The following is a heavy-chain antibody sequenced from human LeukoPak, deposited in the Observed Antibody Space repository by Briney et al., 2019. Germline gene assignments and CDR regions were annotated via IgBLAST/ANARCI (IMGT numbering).Heavy chain of an antibody. D-gene: IGHD3-10*01. CDR3: VGASTTGRGVIVFEY. V-gene: IGHV4-34*01. Sequence: PLETLSLTCAVSGGSFCGYYWSWIRQPPGKGLEWIGEINHSGRTNYNPSLKSRVTISVDTSKNQFSLKLSSVTAADTAVYYCVGASTTGRGVIVFEYWGQGTLVTVSS. J-gene: IGHJ4*02. CDR1: GGSFCGYY. CDR2: INHSGRT.